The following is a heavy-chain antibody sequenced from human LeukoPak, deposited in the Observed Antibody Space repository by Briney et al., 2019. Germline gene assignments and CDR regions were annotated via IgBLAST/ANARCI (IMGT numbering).Heavy chain of an antibody. V-gene: IGHV4-59*08. J-gene: IGHJ5*02. CDR1: GGAISSYS. Sequence: SETLSLTCTVSGGAISSYSWSWIRQPPGKGLEWIGYIYYSGSTNYNPSLKSRLTISVDTSKNQFSLKLSSVTAADTAVYYCARGMTTGPDPWGQGTLVTVSS. CDR2: IYYSGST. CDR3: ARGMTTGPDP. D-gene: IGHD4-17*01.